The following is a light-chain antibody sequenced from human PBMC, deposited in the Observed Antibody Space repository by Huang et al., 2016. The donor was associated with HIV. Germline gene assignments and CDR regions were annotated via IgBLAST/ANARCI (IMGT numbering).Light chain of an antibody. CDR1: QSVGSS. V-gene: IGKV3-15*01. CDR3: QQYRNMNT. J-gene: IGKJ2*01. CDR2: GAS. Sequence: EIRMPQSQGTLSVSPGEGVTLYCRASQSVGSSLAWLQHKPGQAPRLVIYGASTRATDSTVRCSGSGAGTEFTLSINSLQSEDYAVYYCQQYRNMNTFGQGTRLEIK.